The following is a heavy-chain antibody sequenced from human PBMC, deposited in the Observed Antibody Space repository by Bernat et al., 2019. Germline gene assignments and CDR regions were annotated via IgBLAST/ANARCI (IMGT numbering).Heavy chain of an antibody. CDR3: ARAPRYNWNYAHGTLNYYYYYYMDV. CDR2: IYYSGNT. J-gene: IGHJ6*03. V-gene: IGHV4-39*01. Sequence: QLQLQESGPGLVKPLETLSLSCTVSGGSISSRSYYWGWIRQPPGKGLEWIGSIYYSGNTYYNPSLKSRVTISVDTSKNQFSLKLSSVTAADTAVYYCARAPRYNWNYAHGTLNYYYYYYMDVWGKGTTVTVSS. CDR1: GGSISSRSYY. D-gene: IGHD1-7*01.